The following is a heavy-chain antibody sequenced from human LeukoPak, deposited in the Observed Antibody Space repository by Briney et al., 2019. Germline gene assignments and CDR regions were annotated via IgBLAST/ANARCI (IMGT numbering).Heavy chain of an antibody. CDR2: IYHSGST. CDR3: ARGETYYYDSSGYNNWFDP. J-gene: IGHJ5*02. D-gene: IGHD3-22*01. CDR1: GYSISSGYY. Sequence: KPSETLSLTCAVSGYSISSGYYWGWIRQPPGKGLEWIGSIYHSGSTYYNPSLKSRVTISVDTSKNQFSLKLSSVTAADTAVYYCARGETYYYDSSGYNNWFDPWGQGTLVTVSS. V-gene: IGHV4-38-2*01.